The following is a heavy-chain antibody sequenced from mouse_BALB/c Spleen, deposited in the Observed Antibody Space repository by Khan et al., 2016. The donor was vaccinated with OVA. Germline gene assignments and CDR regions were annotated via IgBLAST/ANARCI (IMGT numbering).Heavy chain of an antibody. CDR2: ISNGGGST. CDR3: ARGTTVGAFDC. J-gene: IGHJ2*01. CDR1: GFTFSDYF. Sequence: EVELVESGGGLVQPGGSLKLSCATSGFTFSDYFMYWVRQTPEKRLEWVAYISNGGGSTYYPDPVKGRFTISRDNAKNTLYLQMSRLKSEDKAMYYCARGTTVGAFDCWGQGTTLTVSS. V-gene: IGHV5-12*02. D-gene: IGHD1-1*01.